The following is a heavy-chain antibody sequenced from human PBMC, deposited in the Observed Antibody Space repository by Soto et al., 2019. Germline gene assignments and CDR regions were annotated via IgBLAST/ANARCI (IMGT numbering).Heavy chain of an antibody. D-gene: IGHD3-22*01. CDR2: IYYSGST. V-gene: IGHV4-31*03. CDR3: ARVFVVVVEIYFDY. CDR1: GGSISSGGYY. J-gene: IGHJ4*02. Sequence: SETLSLTCTVSGGSISSGGYYWSWIRQHPGKGLEWIGYIYYSGSTYYNPSLKSRVTISVDTSKNQFSLKLSSVTASDTAVYYCARVFVVVVEIYFDYWGQGTLVTRLL.